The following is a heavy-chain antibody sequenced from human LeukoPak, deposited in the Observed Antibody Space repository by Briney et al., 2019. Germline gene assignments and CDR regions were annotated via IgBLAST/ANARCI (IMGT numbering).Heavy chain of an antibody. CDR1: GGSFSGYY. CDR3: ARGKYYYSAMDV. Sequence: PSETLSLTCAVYGGSFSGYYWSWIRQPPGKGLEWIGEINHSGSTNYNPSLKSRVTISVDTSRNQFSLKLSSVTAADTAVYYCARGKYYYSAMDVWGQGTTVTVSS. J-gene: IGHJ6*02. V-gene: IGHV4-34*01. CDR2: INHSGST.